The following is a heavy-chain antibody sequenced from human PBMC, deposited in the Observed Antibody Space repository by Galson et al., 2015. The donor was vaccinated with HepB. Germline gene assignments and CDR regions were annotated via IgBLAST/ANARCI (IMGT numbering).Heavy chain of an antibody. J-gene: IGHJ3*02. CDR1: GFTFSSYA. Sequence: SLRLSCAASGFTFSSYAMHWVRQAPGKGLEWVAVISYDGSNKYYVDSVKGRFTISRDNSKNTLYLQMDSLRAEDTAVYYCARTIGSYFLEDAFDIWGQGTMVTVSS. CDR2: ISYDGSNK. CDR3: ARTIGSYFLEDAFDI. V-gene: IGHV3-30-3*01. D-gene: IGHD1-26*01.